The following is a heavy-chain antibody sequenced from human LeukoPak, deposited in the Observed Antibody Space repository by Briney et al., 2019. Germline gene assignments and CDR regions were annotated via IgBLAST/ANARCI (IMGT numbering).Heavy chain of an antibody. CDR1: GYTFTSYG. V-gene: IGHV1-18*01. D-gene: IGHD3-22*01. Sequence: ASVTVSFKASGYTFTSYGISWVRQAPGQGLEWMGWISAYNGNTNYAQKLQGRVTMTTDTSTSTAYMELRSLRSDDTAVYYCARGNYYDSSGYFDYWGQGTLVTVSS. J-gene: IGHJ4*02. CDR2: ISAYNGNT. CDR3: ARGNYYDSSGYFDY.